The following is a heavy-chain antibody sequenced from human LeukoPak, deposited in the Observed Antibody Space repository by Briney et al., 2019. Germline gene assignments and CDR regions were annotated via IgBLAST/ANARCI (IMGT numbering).Heavy chain of an antibody. J-gene: IGHJ4*02. CDR2: ISYDGSNK. Sequence: GGSLRLSCAASGFTFSSYAMHWVRQAPGKGLEWVAVISYDGSNKYYADSVKGRFTISRDNSENTLYLQMNSLRAEDTAVYYCARDLRSRRVHIASLDYWGQGTLVTVSS. CDR3: ARDLRSRRVHIASLDY. D-gene: IGHD2-21*01. CDR1: GFTFSSYA. V-gene: IGHV3-30*04.